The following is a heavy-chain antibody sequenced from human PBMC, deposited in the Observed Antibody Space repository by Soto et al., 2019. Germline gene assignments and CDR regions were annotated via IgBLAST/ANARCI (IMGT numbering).Heavy chain of an antibody. CDR3: AIGGPGGPLGH. CDR2: ISGGT. J-gene: IGHJ4*02. D-gene: IGHD3-10*01. V-gene: IGHV3-23*01. CDR1: GFIFSAFD. Sequence: PGGSLRLSCAASGFIFSAFDMSWVRQAPGKGLEWVSSISGGTYYADSVKGRFTISRDNSKNTLYLQMNGPRAEDTAVYYCAIGGPGGPLGHWGQGTLVTVSS.